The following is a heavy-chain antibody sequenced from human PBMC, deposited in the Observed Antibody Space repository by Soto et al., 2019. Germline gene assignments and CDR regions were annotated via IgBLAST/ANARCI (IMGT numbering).Heavy chain of an antibody. V-gene: IGHV3-30-3*01. CDR1: GFRLSSYS. J-gene: IGHJ4*02. CDR2: ISYDGNTK. CDR3: ARSMAVAGLDY. D-gene: IGHD6-19*01. Sequence: GGSLRLSCAVSGFRLSSYSLHWVRQAPGKGLEWVSVISYDGNTKLYGDSVKGRFSISRDTSNNTVYLQLNSLRPEDTAVYYCARSMAVAGLDYWGQGTLVTVSS.